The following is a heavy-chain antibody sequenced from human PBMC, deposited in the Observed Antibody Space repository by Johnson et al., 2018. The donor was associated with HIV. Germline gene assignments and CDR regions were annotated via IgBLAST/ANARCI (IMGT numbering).Heavy chain of an antibody. CDR1: GFTFSSYG. CDR3: AREKPRLVQGVLDAFDI. J-gene: IGHJ3*02. Sequence: QVQLVESGGGVVQPGRSLRLSCAASGFTFSSYGMHWVRQAPGKGLEWVAVISYDGSNKYYADSVKGRFTISRDNSKNTLYLLMNSLRAEDTAVYYCAREKPRLVQGVLDAFDIWGQGTMVTVSS. V-gene: IGHV3-30*03. CDR2: ISYDGSNK. D-gene: IGHD3-10*01.